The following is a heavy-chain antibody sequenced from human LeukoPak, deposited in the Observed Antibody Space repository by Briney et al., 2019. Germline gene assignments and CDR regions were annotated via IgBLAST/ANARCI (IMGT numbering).Heavy chain of an antibody. CDR2: ITSSGSYI. Sequence: PGGSLRLSCAASGFTFSDFGMNWVRQTPGKGLEWVSSITSSGSYINYADSVKGRFTISRDNAKNSLYLQMNGLRAEDTAVYYCVRGLGYCSSTRCSPGYYMDVWGKGTTVTVSS. CDR1: GFTFSDFG. CDR3: VRGLGYCSSTRCSPGYYMDV. V-gene: IGHV3-21*01. D-gene: IGHD2-2*01. J-gene: IGHJ6*03.